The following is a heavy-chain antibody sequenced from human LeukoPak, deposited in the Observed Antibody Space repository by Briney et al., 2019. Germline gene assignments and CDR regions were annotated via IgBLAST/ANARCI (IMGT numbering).Heavy chain of an antibody. CDR3: ARDQVGDFDV. D-gene: IGHD3-3*01. Sequence: SETESLTCTVSGYSISSGYYWGWIRQPPGKGLEWIGSIYHSGSTYYNPSLKSRVTMSVDTSKNQFSLKLSSVTAADTAVYYCARDQVGDFDVWGKGTTVTVSS. CDR2: IYHSGST. J-gene: IGHJ6*04. V-gene: IGHV4-38-2*02. CDR1: GYSISSGYY.